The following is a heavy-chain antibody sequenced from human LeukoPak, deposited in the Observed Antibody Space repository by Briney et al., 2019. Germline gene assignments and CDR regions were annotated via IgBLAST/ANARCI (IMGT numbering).Heavy chain of an antibody. J-gene: IGHJ5*02. CDR1: GYTFTSYD. D-gene: IGHD6-13*01. Sequence: GASVKVSWKTSGYTFTSYDINWVRQAAGQGLEWMGWMNPNSGNTGYAQKFQGRVTITSSTSTSTAFMELGSLTSEDTAVYYCARGGASAAARRFDPWGQGTLVTVSS. CDR3: ARGGASAAARRFDP. CDR2: MNPNSGNT. V-gene: IGHV1-8*01.